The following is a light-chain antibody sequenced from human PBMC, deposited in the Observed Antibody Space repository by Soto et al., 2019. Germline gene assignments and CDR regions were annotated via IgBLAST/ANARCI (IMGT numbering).Light chain of an antibody. J-gene: IGKJ5*01. CDR1: RSVSSN. CDR3: QQRSSWPPT. CDR2: DAS. Sequence: EIVLTQSPGTLSLSPGERATLYCRASRSVSSNHLAWYQQRPGQAPRLLIYDASNRATGVPARFSGSGSGTDFTLTISSLEPEDFAVYYCQQRSSWPPTFGQGTRLEIK. V-gene: IGKV3-11*01.